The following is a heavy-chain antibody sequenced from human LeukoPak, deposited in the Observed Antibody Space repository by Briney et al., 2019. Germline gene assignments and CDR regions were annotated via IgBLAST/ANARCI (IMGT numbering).Heavy chain of an antibody. CDR1: GFTFRVAW. D-gene: IGHD3-3*01. J-gene: IGHJ4*02. Sequence: GGSLRLSCVGSGFTFRVAWMSWVRQAPGKGLEWVGRVKSKGGGETTDYAAPVKGRFIISRDDSRNAIFLQMTSLTAEDTATYYSAWLRSLDDLASSFSLWGQGTRVTVSS. V-gene: IGHV3-15*01. CDR2: VKSKGGGETT. CDR3: AWLRSLDDLASSFSL.